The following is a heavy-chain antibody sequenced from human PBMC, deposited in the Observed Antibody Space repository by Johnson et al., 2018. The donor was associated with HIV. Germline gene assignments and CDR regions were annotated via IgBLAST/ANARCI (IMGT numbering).Heavy chain of an antibody. CDR3: AKETRDSSVAFDI. J-gene: IGHJ3*02. CDR2: ISGSGGST. CDR1: GFTLSDHA. D-gene: IGHD3-22*01. Sequence: MQLVESGGGVVQPGGSLRLSCIASGFTLSDHAMHWVRQAPGKGLEWVSAISGSGGSTYYADSVKGRFTISRDNSKNTLFLEMNSLRVDDTAVYYCAKETRDSSVAFDIWGQGTMVTVSS. V-gene: IGHV3-23*04.